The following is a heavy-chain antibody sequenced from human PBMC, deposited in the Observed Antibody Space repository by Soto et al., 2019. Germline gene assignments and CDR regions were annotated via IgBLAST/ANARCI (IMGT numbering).Heavy chain of an antibody. CDR1: GFTFSSYG. V-gene: IGHV3-33*01. CDR2: IWYDGSNK. CDR3: ASLYCGGDCLDY. D-gene: IGHD2-21*01. J-gene: IGHJ4*02. Sequence: QVQLVESGGGVAQPGRSLRLSCAASGFTFSSYGMHWVRQAPGKGLEWVAVIWYDGSNKYYADSVKGRFTISRDNSKNTLYLQMNSLRAEDMAVYYCASLYCGGDCLDYWGQGTLVTVSS.